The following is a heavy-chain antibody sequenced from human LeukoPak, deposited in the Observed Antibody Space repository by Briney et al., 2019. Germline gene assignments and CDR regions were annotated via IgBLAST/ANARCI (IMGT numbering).Heavy chain of an antibody. J-gene: IGHJ4*02. CDR1: GFTFSSYG. CDR3: AKEPSYYDSSGYYLL. D-gene: IGHD3-22*01. Sequence: GSLRLSCAASGFTFSSYGMHWVRQAPGKGLEWVAFIRYDGSNKYYADSVKGRFTISRDNSKNTLYLQMNSLRDEDAAVYYCAKEPSYYDSSGYYLLWGQGTLVTVSS. V-gene: IGHV3-30*02. CDR2: IRYDGSNK.